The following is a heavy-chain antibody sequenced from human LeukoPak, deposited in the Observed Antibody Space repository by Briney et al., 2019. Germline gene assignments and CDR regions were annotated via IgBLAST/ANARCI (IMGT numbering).Heavy chain of an antibody. CDR2: IKDDGSQK. CDR1: RFIFSNYG. D-gene: IGHD5-24*01. CDR3: RRRDGGTTWSFDS. V-gene: IGHV3-7*01. J-gene: IGHJ4*02. Sequence: GSLRLSCAGSRFIFSNYGTSWVRQAPGKGLEWVANIKDDGSQKNSIDSVRGRFTISRENAKASAFVQMNSLSFDDTAYYYCRRRDGGTTWSFDSWGQGTLVTVSS.